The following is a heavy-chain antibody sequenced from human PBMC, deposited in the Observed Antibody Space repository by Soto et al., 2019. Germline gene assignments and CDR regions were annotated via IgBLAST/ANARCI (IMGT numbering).Heavy chain of an antibody. CDR3: ARHHSPQKVRTGFDP. D-gene: IGHD3-10*01. CDR1: GGSINNSTYY. V-gene: IGHV4-39*01. CDR2: IYFTGSI. Sequence: SETLSLTCTVSGGSINNSTYYWGWIRQPPGKGLEWIGSIYFTGSIYYMPSLRTRVTISVDTSNNQFSLRLSSATAADTAVYYCARHHSPQKVRTGFDPWGQGTLVTVSS. J-gene: IGHJ5*02.